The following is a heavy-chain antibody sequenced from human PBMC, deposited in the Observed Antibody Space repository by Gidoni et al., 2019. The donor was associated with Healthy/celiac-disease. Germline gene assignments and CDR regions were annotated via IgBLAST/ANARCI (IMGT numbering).Heavy chain of an antibody. Sequence: QLQLQESGSGLVKPSQTLSLTCAVSGGSISSGGYSWIWIRQPPGKGLEWIGYIYHSVSTYYNPSLKSRVTISVDRSKNQFSLKLSSVTAADTAVYYCARASRYGDADYWGQGTLVTVSS. D-gene: IGHD4-17*01. CDR2: IYHSVST. CDR1: GGSISSGGYS. CDR3: ARASRYGDADY. V-gene: IGHV4-30-2*01. J-gene: IGHJ4*02.